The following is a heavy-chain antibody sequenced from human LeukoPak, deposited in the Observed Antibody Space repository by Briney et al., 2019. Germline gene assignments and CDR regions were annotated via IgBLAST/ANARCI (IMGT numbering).Heavy chain of an antibody. CDR1: GGSISSYY. CDR3: ARDRRSSSWHYFDY. CDR2: IYYSGST. J-gene: IGHJ4*02. V-gene: IGHV4-59*01. Sequence: SETLSHTCTVSGGSISSYYWSWIRQPPGKGLEWIGYIYYSGSTNYNPSLKSRVTISVDTSKNQFSLKLSSVTAADTAVYYCARDRRSSSWHYFDYWGQGTLVTVSS. D-gene: IGHD6-13*01.